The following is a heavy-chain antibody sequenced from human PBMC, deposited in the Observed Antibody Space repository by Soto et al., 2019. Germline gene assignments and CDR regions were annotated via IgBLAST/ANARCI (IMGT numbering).Heavy chain of an antibody. Sequence: GESLKISCTTSGYIFTKYWIGWVRQMPGKGLEWMGIIFPGDSDTTYSPSFRGQVTISADRSLSTAYLQWSSLKASDSAMYYCARHFNGGNMFYYYYGMDVWGQGTTVTVSS. V-gene: IGHV5-51*01. CDR3: ARHFNGGNMFYYYYGMDV. CDR2: IFPGDSDT. CDR1: GYIFTKYW. J-gene: IGHJ6*02. D-gene: IGHD2-15*01.